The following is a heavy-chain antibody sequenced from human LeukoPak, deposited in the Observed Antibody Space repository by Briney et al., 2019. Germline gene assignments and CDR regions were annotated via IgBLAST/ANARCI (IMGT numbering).Heavy chain of an antibody. V-gene: IGHV1-18*01. CDR1: GYTFTAYD. CDR2: ISAYTGRT. D-gene: IGHD1-26*01. J-gene: IGHJ4*02. CDR3: ARDEFGRIGVGVY. Sequence: GASVKVPCKGSGYTFTAYDIIWVRQAPGQGLECVGLISAYTGRTEYAQKFQGRVIMTTDSATSTAYMELRSLRSDDTGVYYCARDEFGRIGVGVYWGQGTPVTVSA.